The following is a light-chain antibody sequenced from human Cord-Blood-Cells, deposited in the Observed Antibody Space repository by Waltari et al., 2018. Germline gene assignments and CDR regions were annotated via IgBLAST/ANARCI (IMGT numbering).Light chain of an antibody. J-gene: IGLJ3*02. Sequence: QSVLTQPPSASGTPGPRVTLSCSGRSPIIGSTYVYWYQQPPGTPPKLLIYRNNQRHSGVPVRFSGSKSGTSASLAISGRRSEDEAYYYCTAWEHGVGGCVFGGGTKLNGL. CDR1: SPIIGSTY. V-gene: IGLV1-47*01. CDR3: TAWEHGVGGCV. CDR2: RNN.